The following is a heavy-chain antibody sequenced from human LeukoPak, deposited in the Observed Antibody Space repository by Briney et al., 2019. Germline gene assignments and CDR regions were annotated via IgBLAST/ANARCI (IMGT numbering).Heavy chain of an antibody. CDR1: GFTFSSYG. J-gene: IGHJ4*02. D-gene: IGHD6-13*01. CDR2: ISYDGSNK. CDR3: AKDSAAGIAGWPSYFDY. V-gene: IGHV3-30*18. Sequence: PGRSLRLSCAASGFTFSSYGMHWVRQAPGKGLEWVAVISYDGSNKYYADSVKGRFTISRDNSKNTLYLQMNSLRAEGTAVYYCAKDSAAGIAGWPSYFDYWGQGTLVTVSS.